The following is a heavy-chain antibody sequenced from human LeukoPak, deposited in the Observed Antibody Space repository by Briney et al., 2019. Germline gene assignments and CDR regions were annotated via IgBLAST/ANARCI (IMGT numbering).Heavy chain of an antibody. CDR1: GGSLSGYY. Sequence: SETLSLTCAVYGGSLSGYYWSWIRQPPGKGLGWIGEINHSGSTNYNPSLKSRVTISVDTSKNQFSLKLSSVTAADTAVYYCARVAVVPAAPTFDYWGQGTLVTVSS. CDR2: INHSGST. J-gene: IGHJ4*02. CDR3: ARVAVVPAAPTFDY. V-gene: IGHV4-34*01. D-gene: IGHD2-2*01.